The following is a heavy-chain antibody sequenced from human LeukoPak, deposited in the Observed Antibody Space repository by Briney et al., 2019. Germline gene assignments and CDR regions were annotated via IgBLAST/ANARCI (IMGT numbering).Heavy chain of an antibody. J-gene: IGHJ4*02. CDR2: IRSTANGYAT. CDR1: GFTFSGSA. CDR3: TGNYYGSGSYADFDY. Sequence: GGSLRLSCAASGFTFSGSAQHWVRQASGKGLEWVGRIRSTANGYATAYAASVKGRFTISRDDSKNTAYLQMDSLKTEDTAVYYCTGNYYGSGSYADFDYWGQGTLVTVSS. D-gene: IGHD3-10*01. V-gene: IGHV3-73*01.